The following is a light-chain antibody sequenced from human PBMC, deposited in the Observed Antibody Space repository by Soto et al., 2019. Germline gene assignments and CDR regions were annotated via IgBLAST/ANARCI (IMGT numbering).Light chain of an antibody. V-gene: IGKV3-20*01. CDR2: GAS. CDR1: QSVSNIY. Sequence: EIVLTQSPGTLSLSPGERATLSCRASQSVSNIYLAWYQQKPGQAPRLLIYGASSRATGIPDRFSGSGSGTDFTLTISRRDPEDLAVYYCQQYDNSLYTFGQGTKLELK. CDR3: QQYDNSLYT. J-gene: IGKJ2*01.